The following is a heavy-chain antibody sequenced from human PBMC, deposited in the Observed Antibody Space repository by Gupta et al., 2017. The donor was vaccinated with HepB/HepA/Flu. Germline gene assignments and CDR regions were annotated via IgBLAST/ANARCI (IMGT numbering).Heavy chain of an antibody. CDR2: ISSNGCST. CDR3: ARDRRPFGDYYYYGMDV. Sequence: EVQLVESGGGLVQPGGSLRLSCAASGFTFSSYAMHWVRQAPGKGLEYVSAISSNGCSTYYANSVKGRFTISRDNSKNTLYLQMGSLRAEDMAVYYCARDRRPFGDYYYYGMDVWGQGTTVTVSS. J-gene: IGHJ6*02. CDR1: GFTFSSYA. D-gene: IGHD3-10*01. V-gene: IGHV3-64*01.